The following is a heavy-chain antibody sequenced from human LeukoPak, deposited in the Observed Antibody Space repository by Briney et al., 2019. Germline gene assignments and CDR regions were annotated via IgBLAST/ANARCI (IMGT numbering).Heavy chain of an antibody. CDR2: VSWNGSRT. CDR1: GFTFSNSD. CDR3: AKDKASVADYYYYYGMDV. D-gene: IGHD6-19*01. V-gene: IGHV3-35*01. Sequence: GGSLRLSCAASGFTFSNSDMNWVHQAPGKGLEWVSGVSWNGSRTHYADSVKGRFTISRDNSKNTLYLQMNSLRAEDTAVYYCAKDKASVADYYYYYGMDVWGQGTTVTVSS. J-gene: IGHJ6*02.